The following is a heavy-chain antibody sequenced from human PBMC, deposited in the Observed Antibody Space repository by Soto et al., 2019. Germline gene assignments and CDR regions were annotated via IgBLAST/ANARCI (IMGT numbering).Heavy chain of an antibody. Sequence: ASVKVSCTASGYTFTSYGISWVRQAPGQGLEWMGWISAYNGNTNYAQKLQGRVTMTTDTSTSTAYMELRSLRSDGTAVYYCAGENRERVYSYVREYSYSYMDGWGKGTKVTVAS. CDR1: GYTFTSYG. CDR2: ISAYNGNT. CDR3: AGENRERVYSYVREYSYSYMDG. V-gene: IGHV1-18*01. J-gene: IGHJ6*03. D-gene: IGHD5-18*01.